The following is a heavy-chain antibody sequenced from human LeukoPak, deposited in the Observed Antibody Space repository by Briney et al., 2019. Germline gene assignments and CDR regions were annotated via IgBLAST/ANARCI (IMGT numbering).Heavy chain of an antibody. J-gene: IGHJ6*03. Sequence: GGSLRLSCAASGFTFSSYSMNWVRQAPGQGLEWVSSISISSSYIYYADSVKGRFTISRDNAKNSLYLQVNSLRAEDTAVFYCARVGTPMVTIVAPYYMDVWGKGTTVTVSS. CDR2: ISISSSYI. CDR3: ARVGTPMVTIVAPYYMDV. CDR1: GFTFSSYS. V-gene: IGHV3-21*01. D-gene: IGHD5-18*01.